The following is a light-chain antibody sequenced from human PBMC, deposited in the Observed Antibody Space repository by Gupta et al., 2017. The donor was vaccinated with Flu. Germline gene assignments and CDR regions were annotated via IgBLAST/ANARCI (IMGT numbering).Light chain of an antibody. J-gene: IGLJ3*02. CDR2: GNA. CDR1: SSKIGADFD. Sequence: QSVLTQPHSFYGPPGQRVTISCTVSSSKIGADFDVNWYQQPPGAAPKLLSYGNANRPSGVPDRFSGSKSGTSASLAITGVQAEDEADYYCQSIDNSRSGSVFGGGTKLTVL. CDR3: QSIDNSRSGSV. V-gene: IGLV1-40*01.